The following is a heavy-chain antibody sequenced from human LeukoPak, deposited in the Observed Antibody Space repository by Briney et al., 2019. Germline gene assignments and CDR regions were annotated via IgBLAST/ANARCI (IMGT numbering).Heavy chain of an antibody. V-gene: IGHV4-61*02. CDR1: AASISSGSHY. Sequence: SETLSPTCMVAAASISSGSHYWSWIRQPAGKGLEWIGRIYTSGSTNYNPSLNSRVTISGDTSKNQFSLKLSSVTAADTAVYYCARVSGGNSDWFDPWGQGTLVTVSS. CDR3: ARVSGGNSDWFDP. D-gene: IGHD4-23*01. CDR2: IYTSGST. J-gene: IGHJ5*02.